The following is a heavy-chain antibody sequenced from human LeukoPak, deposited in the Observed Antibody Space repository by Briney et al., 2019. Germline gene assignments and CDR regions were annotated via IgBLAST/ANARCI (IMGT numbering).Heavy chain of an antibody. Sequence: GRSLRLSCAASGFTFSSYAMHWVRQAPDKGLEWVAVISYDGSNKYYADSVKGRFTISRDNSKNTLYLQMNSLRAEDTAVYYCARDKIEGPTKLDYWGQGILVTVSS. CDR1: GFTFSSYA. CDR3: ARDKIEGPTKLDY. J-gene: IGHJ4*02. CDR2: ISYDGSNK. D-gene: IGHD1-1*01. V-gene: IGHV3-30*04.